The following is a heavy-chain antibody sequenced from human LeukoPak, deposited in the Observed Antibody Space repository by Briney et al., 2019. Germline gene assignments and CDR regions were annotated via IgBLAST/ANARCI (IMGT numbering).Heavy chain of an antibody. Sequence: SSETLSLTCAVSGGSISSGGYSWSWIRQPPGKGLEWIGYIYHSGSTYYNPSLKSRVTISVDRSKNQFSLKLSSVTAADTAVYYCARMHSSRWLYFDYWGQGTLVTVSS. CDR3: ARMHSSRWLYFDY. CDR1: GGSISSGGYS. CDR2: IYHSGST. V-gene: IGHV4-30-2*01. D-gene: IGHD6-13*01. J-gene: IGHJ4*02.